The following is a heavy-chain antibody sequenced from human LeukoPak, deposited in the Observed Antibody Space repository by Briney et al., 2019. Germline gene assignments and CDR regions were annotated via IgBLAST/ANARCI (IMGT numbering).Heavy chain of an antibody. J-gene: IGHJ4*02. CDR2: MNPNSGNT. D-gene: IGHD3-22*01. Sequence: ASVKVSCKASGYTFTSYDINWVRQATGQGLEWMGWMNPNSGNTDYAQKFQGRVTIIRNTSISTAYMELSSLRSDDTAVYYCARGLGSSGYYRAPTPFDYWGQGALVTVSS. CDR1: GYTFTSYD. CDR3: ARGLGSSGYYRAPTPFDY. V-gene: IGHV1-8*01.